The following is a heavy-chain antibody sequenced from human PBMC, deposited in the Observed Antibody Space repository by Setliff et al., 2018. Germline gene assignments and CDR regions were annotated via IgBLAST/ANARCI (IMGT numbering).Heavy chain of an antibody. Sequence: SVKVSCKASGGTFSSYAITWVRQAPGQGLEWMGGIIPIFGTAKYAQKFQGRVTITADQSTRTAYMELSSLRSEDTAVYYCASRRGLEWSLGAFDIWGQGTMVTVSS. J-gene: IGHJ3*02. V-gene: IGHV1-69*13. CDR1: GGTFSSYA. CDR3: ASRRGLEWSLGAFDI. D-gene: IGHD3-3*01. CDR2: IIPIFGTA.